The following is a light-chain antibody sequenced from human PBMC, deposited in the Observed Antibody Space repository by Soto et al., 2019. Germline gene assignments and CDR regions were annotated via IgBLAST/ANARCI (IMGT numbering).Light chain of an antibody. CDR1: RSVSSSY. CDR2: GAS. V-gene: IGKV3-20*01. J-gene: IGKJ1*01. CDR3: QQYGSSPWT. Sequence: EIVLTQSPGTLSLSPGERATLSCRASRSVSSSYLAWYQQKPGQAPRLLIYGASSRATGIPDRFSGSGSGTDFTLTISRPEPEDFAVYYCQQYGSSPWTFGQGTKVDIK.